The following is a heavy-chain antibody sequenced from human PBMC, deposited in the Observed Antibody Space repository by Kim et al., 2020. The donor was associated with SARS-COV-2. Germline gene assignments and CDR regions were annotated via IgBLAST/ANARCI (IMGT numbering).Heavy chain of an antibody. Sequence: SQTLSLTCAISGDSVSSNSAAWNWIRQSPSRGLEWLGRTYYRSKWYNDYAVSVKSRITINPDTSKNQFSLQLNSVTPEDTAVYYCARDLILGHQSANWFDPWGQGTLVTVSS. CDR3: ARDLILGHQSANWFDP. V-gene: IGHV6-1*01. D-gene: IGHD3-16*01. CDR1: GDSVSSNSAA. J-gene: IGHJ5*02. CDR2: TYYRSKWYN.